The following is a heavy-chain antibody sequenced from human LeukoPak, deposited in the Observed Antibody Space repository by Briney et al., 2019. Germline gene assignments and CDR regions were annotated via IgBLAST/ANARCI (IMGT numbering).Heavy chain of an antibody. J-gene: IGHJ1*01. CDR2: IYYSGST. V-gene: IGHV4-39*01. CDR3: ARGPTLKYFHH. Sequence: SETLSLTCTVSGGSISSSSYYWDWIRQPPGKGLEWIGSIYYSGSTYYNPSLKSRVTISVDTSKNQFSLKLTSATAADTAVYYCARGPTLKYFHHWGQGTLVSVSS. CDR1: GGSISSSSYY.